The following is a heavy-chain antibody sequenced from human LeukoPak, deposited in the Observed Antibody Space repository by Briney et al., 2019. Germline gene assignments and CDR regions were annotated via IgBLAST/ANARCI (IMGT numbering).Heavy chain of an antibody. CDR1: GFTFSSYA. Sequence: QPGGSLSLSCAASGFTFSSYAMSWVRPAPGKGLEWVSAISGSGGSTYYADSVKGRFTISRDNSKNMLYLQMNSLRAEDTAVYYCAKDTALMTVTTYDYWGQGTLVTVSS. V-gene: IGHV3-23*01. J-gene: IGHJ4*02. CDR3: AKDTALMTVTTYDY. D-gene: IGHD4-17*01. CDR2: ISGSGGST.